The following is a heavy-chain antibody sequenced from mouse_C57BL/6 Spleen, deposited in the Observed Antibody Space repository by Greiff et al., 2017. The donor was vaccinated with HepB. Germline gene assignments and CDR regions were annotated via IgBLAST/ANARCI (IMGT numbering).Heavy chain of an antibody. CDR2: IDPSDSYT. Sequence: QVQLQQPGAELVMPGASVKLSCKASGYTFTSYWMHWVKQRPGQGLEWIGEIDPSDSYTNYNQKFKGKSTLTVDKSSSTAYMQLSSLTSEDSAVYYCARSPLITTVVAPTFDYWGQGTTLTVSS. V-gene: IGHV1-69*01. CDR1: GYTFTSYW. CDR3: ARSPLITTVVAPTFDY. J-gene: IGHJ2*01. D-gene: IGHD1-1*01.